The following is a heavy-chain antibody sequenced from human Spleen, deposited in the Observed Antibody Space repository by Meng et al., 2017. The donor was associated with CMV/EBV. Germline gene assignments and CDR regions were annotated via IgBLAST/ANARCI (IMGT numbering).Heavy chain of an antibody. CDR1: GYTFTGYY. CDR2: INPNSGGT. CDR3: ARAKWDRSRADAFDI. J-gene: IGHJ3*02. Sequence: ASVKVSCKASGYTFTGYYMHWVRQAPGQGLEWMGWINPNSGGTNYAQKFQGRVTMTRDTSISTAYMELSSLRSEDTAVYYCARAKWDRSRADAFDIWGQGTMVTVSS. D-gene: IGHD1-26*01. V-gene: IGHV1-2*02.